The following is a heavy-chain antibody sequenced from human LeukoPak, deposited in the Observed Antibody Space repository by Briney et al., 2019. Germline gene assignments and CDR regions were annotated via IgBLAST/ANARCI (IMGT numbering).Heavy chain of an antibody. Sequence: GGSLRLSCAASGFTFSSYSMNWVRQAPGKGLEWVSSISSSSSYIYYAGSVKGRFTISRDNSKNTLYLQMNSLRAEDTAIYYCAKNGDRGAYCSGGSCYPYYYYNMDVWGKGTTVTISS. CDR1: GFTFSSYS. CDR3: AKNGDRGAYCSGGSCYPYYYYNMDV. D-gene: IGHD2-15*01. CDR2: ISSSSSYI. V-gene: IGHV3-21*04. J-gene: IGHJ6*03.